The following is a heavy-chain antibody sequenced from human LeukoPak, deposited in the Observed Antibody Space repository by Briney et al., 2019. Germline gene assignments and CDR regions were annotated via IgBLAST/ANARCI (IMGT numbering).Heavy chain of an antibody. CDR2: IYTSGST. V-gene: IGHV4-4*07. CDR3: VRSPYYYYHMDV. J-gene: IGHJ6*03. Sequence: SETLSLTCAVSGGSISSYYWSWIRQPAGKGLEWIGRIYTSGSTNYNPSLKSRVTMSVDTSKNQFSLKLSSVTAADTAVYYCVRSPYYYYHMDVWGKGTSVTVSS. CDR1: GGSISSYY.